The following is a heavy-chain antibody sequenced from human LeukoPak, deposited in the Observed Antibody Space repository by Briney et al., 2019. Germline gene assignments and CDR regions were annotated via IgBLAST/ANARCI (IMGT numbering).Heavy chain of an antibody. D-gene: IGHD3-10*01. V-gene: IGHV1-69*13. Sequence: SVKVSCKASGGTFSSYAISWVRQAPGHGLEWMGGIIPIFGTANYAQKFQGRVTITADESTSTAYMELSSLRSEDTAVYYCARDYGSGSRLHDYWGQGTLVTVSS. J-gene: IGHJ4*02. CDR1: GGTFSSYA. CDR2: IIPIFGTA. CDR3: ARDYGSGSRLHDY.